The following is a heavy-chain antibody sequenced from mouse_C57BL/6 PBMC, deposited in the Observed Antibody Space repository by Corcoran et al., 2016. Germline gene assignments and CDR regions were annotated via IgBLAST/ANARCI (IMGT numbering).Heavy chain of an antibody. J-gene: IGHJ2*01. CDR3: ARSPYYYGRHFDY. CDR1: GYTFTDYY. Sequence: EVQLQQSGPELVKPGASVKISCKASGYTFTDYYMNWVKQSHGKSLEWIGDINPNNGGTSYNQKFKGKATLTVDKSSSTAYMELRSLTSEDSAVYYCARSPYYYGRHFDYWGQGTTLTVSS. CDR2: INPNNGGT. V-gene: IGHV1-26*01. D-gene: IGHD1-1*01.